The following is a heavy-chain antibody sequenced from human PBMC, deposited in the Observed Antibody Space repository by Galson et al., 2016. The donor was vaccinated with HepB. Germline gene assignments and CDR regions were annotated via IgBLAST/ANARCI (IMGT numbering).Heavy chain of an antibody. J-gene: IGHJ4*02. CDR3: VRDGSDGWHFDN. Sequence: SLRLSCAASGFSLSSYWMSWVRQAPGKGLEWVANVKYDGSEKYYVDSVKGRFTISRDNAKNSMSPQMNSLSAGDTAVYYCVRDGSDGWHFDNWGQGTLITVSS. D-gene: IGHD1-26*01. V-gene: IGHV3-7*01. CDR2: VKYDGSEK. CDR1: GFSLSSYW.